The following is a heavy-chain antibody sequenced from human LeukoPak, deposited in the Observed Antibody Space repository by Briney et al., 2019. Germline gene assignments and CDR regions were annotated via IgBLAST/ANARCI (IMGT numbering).Heavy chain of an antibody. J-gene: IGHJ6*03. D-gene: IGHD2-2*02. CDR3: AREFTIQSSYYYYYYMDV. CDR1: GFTFSSYW. V-gene: IGHV3-7*01. CDR2: IKQDGSEK. Sequence: PGGTLRLSCAASGFTFSSYWMSWVRQAPGKGLEWVGNIKQDGSEKYYVGSANGRFTISRDNAKNSLYLQMNSLRAEDTAVYYCAREFTIQSSYYYYYYMDVWGKGTTVTVSS.